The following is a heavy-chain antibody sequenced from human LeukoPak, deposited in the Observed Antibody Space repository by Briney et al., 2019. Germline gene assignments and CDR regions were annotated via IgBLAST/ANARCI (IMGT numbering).Heavy chain of an antibody. Sequence: GGSLRLSCAASGFTSSSYAMSWVRQAPGKGLEWVSGISSSGSGGSTYYADSVKGRFTISRGNSKNTLYLQINSVRAEDTAVYYCARAYSSSWYDFWGQGTLVTVSS. CDR1: GFTSSSYA. D-gene: IGHD6-13*01. J-gene: IGHJ5*01. V-gene: IGHV3-23*01. CDR3: ARAYSSSWYDF. CDR2: ISSSGSGGST.